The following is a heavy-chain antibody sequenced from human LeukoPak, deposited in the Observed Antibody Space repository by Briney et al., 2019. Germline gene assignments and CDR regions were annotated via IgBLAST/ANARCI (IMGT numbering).Heavy chain of an antibody. CDR2: IYPGDSDT. Sequence: PGESLKISCKGFGYIFTNYWIGWVRQMPGEGLEWMAIIYPGDSDTRYSPSFQGQVTMSADKSISTAYLQWSSLKASDTAMYYCARHSPVVTWGQGTLVTVSS. J-gene: IGHJ5*02. CDR3: ARHSPVVT. D-gene: IGHD4-23*01. CDR1: GYIFTNYW. V-gene: IGHV5-51*01.